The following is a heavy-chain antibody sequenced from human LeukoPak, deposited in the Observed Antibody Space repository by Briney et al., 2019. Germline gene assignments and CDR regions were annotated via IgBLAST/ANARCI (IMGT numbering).Heavy chain of an antibody. V-gene: IGHV3-21*01. Sequence: GGSLRLSCAASGFTFSSYSMNWLRQAPGKGLEWVSSISSSSSYIYYADSVKGRFIISRDNSKNTLYLQMNSLRAEDTAVYYCAKGKSGYDPNAFDIWGQGTMVTVSS. J-gene: IGHJ3*02. D-gene: IGHD5-12*01. CDR2: ISSSSSYI. CDR1: GFTFSSYS. CDR3: AKGKSGYDPNAFDI.